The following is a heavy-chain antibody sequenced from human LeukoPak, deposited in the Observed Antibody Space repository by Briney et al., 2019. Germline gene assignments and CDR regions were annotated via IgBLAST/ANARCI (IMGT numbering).Heavy chain of an antibody. CDR2: IYSGGST. CDR1: GFTVSSNY. Sequence: GGSLRLSCAASGFTVSSNYMSWVRQAPGKGLEWVSVIYSGGSTYYADSVKGRFTISRDNSKNTLYLQTNSLRAEDTAVDYCARDAFGHWGQGTLVTVSS. CDR3: ARDAFGH. J-gene: IGHJ4*02. V-gene: IGHV3-66*02.